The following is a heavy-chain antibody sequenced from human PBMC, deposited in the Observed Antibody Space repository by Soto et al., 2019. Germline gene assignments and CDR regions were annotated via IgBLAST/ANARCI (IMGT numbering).Heavy chain of an antibody. CDR1: GGTFSSYA. CDR2: IIPIFGTA. D-gene: IGHD6-6*01. J-gene: IGHJ4*02. Sequence: GASAKVFCKASGGTFSSYAISWVRQDPGQWLEWMGGIIPIFGTAKYAQKFQGRVTITAAESTSTAYMELISLRYEDTAVYYCARGGLYSSSSGPFDSWEQETLETVSS. V-gene: IGHV1-69*13. CDR3: ARGGLYSSSSGPFDS.